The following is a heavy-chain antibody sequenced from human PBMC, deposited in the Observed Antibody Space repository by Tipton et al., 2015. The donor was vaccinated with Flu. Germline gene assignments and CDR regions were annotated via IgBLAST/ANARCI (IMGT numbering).Heavy chain of an antibody. CDR3: ARKIGGYNYLDF. D-gene: IGHD3-10*01. V-gene: IGHV4-31*03. J-gene: IGHJ4*02. Sequence: TLSLTCSVSGASISSSGYYWTWIRQQPGMGLEWMGYISDSGKTYYNPSLNSRVTISLDTSKNQFSLVMNSVTAADTAVYYCARKIGGYNYLDFWGQGTLVIVSS. CDR1: GASISSSGYY. CDR2: ISDSGKT.